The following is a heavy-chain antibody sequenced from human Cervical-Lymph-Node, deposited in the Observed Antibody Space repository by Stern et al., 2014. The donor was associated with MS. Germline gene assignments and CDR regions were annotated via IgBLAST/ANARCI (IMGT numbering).Heavy chain of an antibody. Sequence: VQLVQSGAEVKKPGSSVKVYCKASGGTFSSYAISWVRQAPGQGLEWMGGIIPILATTTYARKFQGRVTISADKSTSTVYMELNSLRSEDTAIFYCTRDSPVAGVTDWGQGTLVTVSS. CDR3: TRDSPVAGVTD. V-gene: IGHV1-69*06. CDR2: IIPILATT. CDR1: GGTFSSYA. D-gene: IGHD6-19*01. J-gene: IGHJ4*02.